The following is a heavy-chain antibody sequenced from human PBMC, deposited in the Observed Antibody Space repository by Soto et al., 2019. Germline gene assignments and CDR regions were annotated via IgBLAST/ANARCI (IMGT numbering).Heavy chain of an antibody. J-gene: IGHJ4*02. Sequence: SVKVSCKASGYTFTSYGISWVRQAPGQGLEWMGWINTGNGNTKYSQKFQGRVTITRDTSASTAYMELSSLRSEDTAVYYCARDWHSSSWLYWGQGTLVTVSS. D-gene: IGHD6-13*01. CDR3: ARDWHSSSWLY. CDR2: INTGNGNT. CDR1: GYTFTSYG. V-gene: IGHV1-3*04.